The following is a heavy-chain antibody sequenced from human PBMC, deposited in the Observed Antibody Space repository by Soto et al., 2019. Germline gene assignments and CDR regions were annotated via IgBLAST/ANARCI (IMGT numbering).Heavy chain of an antibody. D-gene: IGHD3-10*01. CDR3: ARGPGGFGDFSLDY. CDR1: GGSINSHY. J-gene: IGHJ4*02. V-gene: IGHV4-4*07. Sequence: SETLSLTCTVSGGSINSHYWSWIRQPAGKGLEWIGRIYSGGSTNYNPSLGSRVTMSVDTSKNHISLKLTSVAAADTAVYYCARGPGGFGDFSLDYWGQGTLVTVSS. CDR2: IYSGGST.